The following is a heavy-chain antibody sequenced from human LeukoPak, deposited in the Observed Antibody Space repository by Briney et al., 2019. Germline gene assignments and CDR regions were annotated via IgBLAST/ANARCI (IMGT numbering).Heavy chain of an antibody. CDR2: IKQDGSEK. D-gene: IGHD5-18*01. J-gene: IGHJ6*03. CDR3: ARSGYSYGEDYYYMDV. CDR1: GFTFSSYW. V-gene: IGHV3-7*01. Sequence: GGSLRLSCAASGFTFSSYWMSWVRQAPGKGLEWVANIKQDGSEKYYVDSVKGRFTISRDNAKNSLYLQMNSLRAEDTAVYYCARSGYSYGEDYYYMDVWGKGTTVTVSS.